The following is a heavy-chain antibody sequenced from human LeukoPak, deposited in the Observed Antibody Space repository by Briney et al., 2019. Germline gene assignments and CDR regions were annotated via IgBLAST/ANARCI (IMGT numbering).Heavy chain of an antibody. CDR1: GYSISSGYY. J-gene: IGHJ6*03. V-gene: IGHV4-38-2*02. CDR2: IYHSGST. Sequence: SETLSLTCTVSGYSISSGYYGGWIRQPPGKGLEWIGSIYHSGSTYYNPSLKSRFTISVDTSKNQFSLKLSSVTAADTAVYYCAREEGNGSGSYFYYYYMDVWGKGTTVTVSS. D-gene: IGHD3-10*01. CDR3: AREEGNGSGSYFYYYYMDV.